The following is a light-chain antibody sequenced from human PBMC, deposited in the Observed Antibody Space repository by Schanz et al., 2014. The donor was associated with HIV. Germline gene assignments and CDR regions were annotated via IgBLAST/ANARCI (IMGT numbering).Light chain of an antibody. V-gene: IGLV2-14*02. CDR2: DVS. CDR3: SSYTSSNTLV. CDR1: SSDVGSYNL. Sequence: QSALTQPASVSGSPGQSITISCTGTSSDVGSYNLVSWYQQLPGKVPKLMIYDVSNRASGVSNHFSGSKSGNTASLTISGLQAEDEADYYCSSYTSSNTLVFGTGTKLTVL. J-gene: IGLJ1*01.